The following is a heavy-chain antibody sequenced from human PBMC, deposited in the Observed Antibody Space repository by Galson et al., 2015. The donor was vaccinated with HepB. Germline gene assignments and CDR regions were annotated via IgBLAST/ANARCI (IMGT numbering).Heavy chain of an antibody. Sequence: LRLSCAASGFTFSSYAMHWVRQAPGKGLEWVAVISYDGSNKYYADSVKGRFTISRDNSKNTLYLQMNSLRAEDTAVYYCARGPRGIAVAGTGEGRIYYYYMDVWGKGTTVTVSS. D-gene: IGHD6-19*01. CDR3: ARGPRGIAVAGTGEGRIYYYYMDV. CDR2: ISYDGSNK. CDR1: GFTFSSYA. J-gene: IGHJ6*03. V-gene: IGHV3-30-3*01.